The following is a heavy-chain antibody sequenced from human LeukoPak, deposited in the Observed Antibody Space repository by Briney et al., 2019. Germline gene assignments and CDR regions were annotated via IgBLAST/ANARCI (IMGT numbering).Heavy chain of an antibody. Sequence: PGRSLRLSCAASGFTFSSYGMQWVRQAPGKGLEWVAHIKQDGSEKYYVDSVKGRFTISRDNAKNSLYLQMNSLRAEDTAVYYCARADSSIAARLSRSSIFNYYYYMDVWGKGTTVTVSS. CDR2: IKQDGSEK. CDR3: ARADSSIAARLSRSSIFNYYYYMDV. J-gene: IGHJ6*03. V-gene: IGHV3-7*01. D-gene: IGHD6-6*01. CDR1: GFTFSSYG.